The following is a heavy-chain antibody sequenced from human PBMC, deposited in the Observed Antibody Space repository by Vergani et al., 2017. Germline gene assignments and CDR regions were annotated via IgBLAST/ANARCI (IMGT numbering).Heavy chain of an antibody. CDR1: GFTFSSYS. D-gene: IGHD2-21*02. CDR2: ISSSSSTI. J-gene: IGHJ6*02. CDR3: ARGPVVVTAIDYYYYGMDV. V-gene: IGHV3-48*01. Sequence: EVQLVESGGGLVQPGGSLRLSCAASGFTFSSYSMNWVRQAPGKGLEWVSYISSSSSTIYYADSVKGRFTISRDNAKNSLYLQMNSLRAEDTAVYYCARGPVVVTAIDYYYYGMDVWGQGTTVTVSS.